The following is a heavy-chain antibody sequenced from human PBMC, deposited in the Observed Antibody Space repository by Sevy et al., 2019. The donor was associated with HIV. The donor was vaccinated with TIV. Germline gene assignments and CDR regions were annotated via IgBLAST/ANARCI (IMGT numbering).Heavy chain of an antibody. D-gene: IGHD3-3*01. V-gene: IGHV3-53*01. CDR1: GFIVTSHY. CDR2: IYTGGGT. CDR3: ARVPRYDEPYYFDY. J-gene: IGHJ4*02. Sequence: GALRLSCAASGFIVTSHYMAWVRQAPGKGLEWVSSIYTGGGTYYADSVKGRFTISRDNSKNTLYLQMNSLSAEDTAFYYCARVPRYDEPYYFDYWGQGALVTVSS.